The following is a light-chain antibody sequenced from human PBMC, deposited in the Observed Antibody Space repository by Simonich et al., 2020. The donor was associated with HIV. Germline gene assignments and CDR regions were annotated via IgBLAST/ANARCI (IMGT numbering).Light chain of an antibody. V-gene: IGLV2-8*01. CDR1: RSDVGGYNY. CDR3: SSYAGSKV. Sequence: SALTQPASVSGSPGQSITISCTGTRSDVGGYNYVSWYQHHPGKAPKLMIYEVSKRPSGVPDRFSGSKSGNTASLTVAGLQAEDEADYYCSSYAGSKVFGGGTKLTVL. J-gene: IGLJ3*02. CDR2: EVS.